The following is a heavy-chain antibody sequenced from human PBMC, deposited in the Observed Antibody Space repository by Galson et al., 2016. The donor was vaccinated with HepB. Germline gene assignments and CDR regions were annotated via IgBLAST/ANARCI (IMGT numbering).Heavy chain of an antibody. Sequence: SLRLSCAASGFPFSSYGMHWVRQAPGKGLEWVGFIWYDGSNNFYEDSVKGRFTISRDNSKNTLYLQMNSLRAEDTSVYYCARDVRPRQPHYYGMVVWGQGTTVTGSS. CDR1: GFPFSSYG. CDR2: IWYDGSNN. CDR3: ARDVRPRQPHYYGMVV. J-gene: IGHJ6*02. V-gene: IGHV3-33*01. D-gene: IGHD1-1*01.